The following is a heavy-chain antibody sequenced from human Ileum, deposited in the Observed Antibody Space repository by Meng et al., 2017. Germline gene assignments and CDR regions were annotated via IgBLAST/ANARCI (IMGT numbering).Heavy chain of an antibody. CDR2: RYNTGSI. Sequence: QMVLPGAGPEMAQPSVTLSCTGSGYSVSINADNWIRIPPTQGKGRECIGYRYNTGSIYYNQPLNSRVTISADTSKNHFSLSLSSVTAADTAVYYCARDYGLSWHMGTWGQGALVTVSS. V-gene: IGHV4-59*01. CDR3: ARDYGLSWHMGT. J-gene: IGHJ4*02. CDR1: SVSINADN. D-gene: IGHD6-13*01.